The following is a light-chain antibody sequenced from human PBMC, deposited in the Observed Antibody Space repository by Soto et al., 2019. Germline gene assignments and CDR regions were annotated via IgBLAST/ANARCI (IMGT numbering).Light chain of an antibody. CDR3: QTWGSGIQV. J-gene: IGLJ1*01. Sequence: QLVLTQSPSASASLGASVELTCTLSSGHNSYAMAWHQQQPEKGPRYLMKLNSDGSHSKGDGIPDRFSGSSSGAERYLTISSLQSEDEADYYCQTWGSGIQVFGTGTKLTVL. V-gene: IGLV4-69*01. CDR1: SGHNSYA. CDR2: LNSDGSH.